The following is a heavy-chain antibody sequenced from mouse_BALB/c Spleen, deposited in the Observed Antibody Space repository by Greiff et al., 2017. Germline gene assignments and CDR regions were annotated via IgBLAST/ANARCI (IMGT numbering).Heavy chain of an antibody. CDR3: ARSGYGSSYVWYLDV. Sequence: EVKLMESGPGLVKPSQSLSLTCTVTGYSITSDYAWYWIRQFPGNQLEWMGFMSYSGSTSYTPSIKSRISITRDTSKNQFFLQLNSVTTEDTATYYCARSGYGSSYVWYLDVWGAGTTVTVSS. V-gene: IGHV3-2*02. J-gene: IGHJ1*01. D-gene: IGHD1-1*01. CDR2: MSYSGST. CDR1: GYSITSDYA.